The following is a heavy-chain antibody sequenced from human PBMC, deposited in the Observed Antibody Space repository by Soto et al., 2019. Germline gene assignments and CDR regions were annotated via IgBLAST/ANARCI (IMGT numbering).Heavy chain of an antibody. J-gene: IGHJ6*03. Sequence: GSLRLSCTASGFTFTSYSMNWVRQAPGKGLEWVSSISSSSTYIYYADSVKGRFTISRDNAKNSLYLQMNSLRAEDTAMYYCARGTRDYYYMDGWGKGTTVTVAS. CDR2: ISSSSTYI. V-gene: IGHV3-21*01. D-gene: IGHD2-2*01. CDR3: ARGTRDYYYMDG. CDR1: GFTFTSYS.